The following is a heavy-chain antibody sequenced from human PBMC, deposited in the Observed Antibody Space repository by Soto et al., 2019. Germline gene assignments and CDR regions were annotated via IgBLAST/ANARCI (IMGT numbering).Heavy chain of an antibody. J-gene: IGHJ4*02. CDR2: IYYSGST. V-gene: IGHV4-61*01. Sequence: QVQLQESGPGLVKPSETLSLTCSVSGGSVSSGSHYWSWIRQPPGKGLEWIGYIYYSGSTNYNPSLKSRVTISVDTSKSQFSLKLSSVTAADTAVYYCARETTVTSFDYWGQGTLVTVSS. CDR1: GGSVSSGSHY. CDR3: ARETTVTSFDY. D-gene: IGHD4-4*01.